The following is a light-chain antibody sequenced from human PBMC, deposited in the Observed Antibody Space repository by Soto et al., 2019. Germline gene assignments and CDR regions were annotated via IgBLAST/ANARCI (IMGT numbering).Light chain of an antibody. CDR1: QSVSSSY. CDR3: QQYCSSSWT. Sequence: EIVLTQSPGTLSLSPGERATLSCRASQSVSSSYLAWYQQKPGQAPRLLIYGASSRATGIPDRFSGSGSGTDFTLTISRLEPEYFAVYYCQQYCSSSWTFGQGTKVEIK. V-gene: IGKV3-20*01. J-gene: IGKJ1*01. CDR2: GAS.